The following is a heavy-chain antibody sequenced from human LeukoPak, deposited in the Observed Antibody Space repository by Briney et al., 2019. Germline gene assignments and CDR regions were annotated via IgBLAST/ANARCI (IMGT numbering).Heavy chain of an antibody. CDR1: GDTFSSYA. Sequence: GASVKVSCKASGDTFSSYAISWVRQAPGQGLEWMGGIIPIFGTANYAQKFQGRVTITTDESTSTAYMELSSLRSEDTAVYYCARDMGNSNAFDIWGQGTRVTVSS. D-gene: IGHD4-23*01. CDR3: ARDMGNSNAFDI. J-gene: IGHJ3*02. V-gene: IGHV1-69*05. CDR2: IIPIFGTA.